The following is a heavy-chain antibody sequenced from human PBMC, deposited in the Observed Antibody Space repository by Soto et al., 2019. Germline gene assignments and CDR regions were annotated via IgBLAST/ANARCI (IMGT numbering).Heavy chain of an antibody. CDR1: RGTFSNYA. Sequence: QVQLVQTGAEVKRPGSSVNVSCTASRGTFSNYAILWVRQAPGQGLEWMGGIVPIHDTTDYAQKFQGRVTSNADESSCAACLELSSLRSEDSAVYYCAADYDGHLSRGLGTLVTVS. D-gene: IGHD3-3*01. J-gene: IGHJ4*02. CDR3: AADYDGHLS. V-gene: IGHV1-69*01. CDR2: IVPIHDTT.